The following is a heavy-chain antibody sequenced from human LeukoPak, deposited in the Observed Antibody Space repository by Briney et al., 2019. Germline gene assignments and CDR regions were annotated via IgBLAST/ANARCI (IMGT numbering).Heavy chain of an antibody. CDR1: GGSISSYY. J-gene: IGHJ4*02. Sequence: SETLSLTCTVSGGSISSYYWSWIRQPAGKGLGWIGRIYTSGSTNYNPSLKSRVTMSVDTSKNQFSLKLSSVTAADTAVYYCARDLSSGYIDYWGQGTLVTVSS. CDR2: IYTSGST. D-gene: IGHD6-19*01. CDR3: ARDLSSGYIDY. V-gene: IGHV4-4*07.